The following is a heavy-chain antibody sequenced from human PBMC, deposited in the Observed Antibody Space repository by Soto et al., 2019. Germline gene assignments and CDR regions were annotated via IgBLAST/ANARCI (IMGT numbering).Heavy chain of an antibody. D-gene: IGHD3-10*01. CDR2: IYWDDDK. CDR3: AQNSITLSRGVFDY. J-gene: IGHJ4*02. V-gene: IGHV2-5*02. Sequence: QITLKESGPTLVKPTQTLTLTCTFSGFSLSTSGVGVGWIRQPPGKALEWLALIYWDDDKRYSPSLKNRLTITKDTYKNPVVITVPNMDPVDTATYYCAQNSITLSRGVFDYWGQGTLVTVSS. CDR1: GFSLSTSGVG.